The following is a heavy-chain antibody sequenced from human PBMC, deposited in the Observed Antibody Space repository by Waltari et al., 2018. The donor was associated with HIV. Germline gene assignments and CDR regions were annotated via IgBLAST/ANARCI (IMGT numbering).Heavy chain of an antibody. J-gene: IGHJ1*01. CDR1: GGSIRSDCYY. Sequence: QVQLPESGPGPVKPSQTLSLPRPGSGGSIRSDCYYWSWIRQPPGKGLEWIGYIYYSGSTYYNPSLKSRVTISVDTSKNQFSLKLSSVTAADTAVYYCARMAYYDSSALPPHWGQGTLVTVSS. CDR3: ARMAYYDSSALPPH. D-gene: IGHD3-22*01. CDR2: IYYSGST. V-gene: IGHV4-30-4*01.